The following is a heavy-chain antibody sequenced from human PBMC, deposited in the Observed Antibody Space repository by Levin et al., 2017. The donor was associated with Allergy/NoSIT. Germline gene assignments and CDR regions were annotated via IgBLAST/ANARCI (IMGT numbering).Heavy chain of an antibody. CDR1: GGSISTNDYY. CDR3: ARLLGSTGANTFEI. V-gene: IGHV4-31*03. Sequence: SETLSLTCSVSGGSISTNDYYWSWIRQHPGKGLEWIGYIFYSGRTYHNPSLTSRIAISLDTSQNQFSLRLNSLTAEDTALYYCARLLGSTGANTFEIWGQGIMVTVSS. J-gene: IGHJ3*02. CDR2: IFYSGRT. D-gene: IGHD2-2*01.